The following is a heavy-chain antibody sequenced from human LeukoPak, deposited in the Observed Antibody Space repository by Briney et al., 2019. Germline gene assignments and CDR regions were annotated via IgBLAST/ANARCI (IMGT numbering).Heavy chain of an antibody. Sequence: SVKVSCKASGGTFSSYAISWVRQAPGQGLEWMGGIIPIFGTANYAQKFQGRVTITADESTSTAYMELSSLRSEDTAVYYCARGTLSSGSYSDDAFDIWGQGTMVTVSS. D-gene: IGHD1-26*01. J-gene: IGHJ3*02. CDR1: GGTFSSYA. CDR3: ARGTLSSGSYSDDAFDI. V-gene: IGHV1-69*13. CDR2: IIPIFGTA.